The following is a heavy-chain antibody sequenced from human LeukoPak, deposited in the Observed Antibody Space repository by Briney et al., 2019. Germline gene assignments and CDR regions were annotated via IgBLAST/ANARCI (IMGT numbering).Heavy chain of an antibody. CDR1: GGSISSYY. J-gene: IGHJ5*02. V-gene: IGHV4-59*08. CDR2: IYYSGST. D-gene: IGHD3-10*01. Sequence: PSETLSLTCTVSGGSISSYYWSWIRQPPGKGLEWIGYIYYSGSTNYNPSLKSRVTISVDTSKNQFSLKLSSVTAADTAVYYCARHKAVAWFGRRHNWFDPWGQGTLVTVSS. CDR3: ARHKAVAWFGRRHNWFDP.